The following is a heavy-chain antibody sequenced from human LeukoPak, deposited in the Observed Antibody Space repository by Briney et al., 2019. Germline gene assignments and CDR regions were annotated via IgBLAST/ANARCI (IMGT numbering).Heavy chain of an antibody. D-gene: IGHD6-19*01. Sequence: GGSLRLSCAASGFTFSSYGMHWVRQAPGKGLEWVAVIWYDGSNKYYADSVKGRFTISRDNSKNTLYLQMNSLRAVDTAVYYCARVGCGYSSGWRFDYWGQGTLVTVSS. V-gene: IGHV3-33*01. CDR1: GFTFSSYG. J-gene: IGHJ4*02. CDR2: IWYDGSNK. CDR3: ARVGCGYSSGWRFDY.